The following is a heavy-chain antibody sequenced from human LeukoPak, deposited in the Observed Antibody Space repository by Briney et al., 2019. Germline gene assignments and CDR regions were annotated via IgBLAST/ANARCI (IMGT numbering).Heavy chain of an antibody. D-gene: IGHD7-27*01. CDR1: GGSISSYY. Sequence: SETPSLTCTVSGGSISSYYWSWIRQPAGKGLEWIGRIYTSGSTNYNPSLKSRVTMSVDTSKNQFSLKLSSVTAADTAVYYCARGDLGTYYYYYMDVWGKGTTVTVSS. J-gene: IGHJ6*03. V-gene: IGHV4-4*07. CDR3: ARGDLGTYYYYYMDV. CDR2: IYTSGST.